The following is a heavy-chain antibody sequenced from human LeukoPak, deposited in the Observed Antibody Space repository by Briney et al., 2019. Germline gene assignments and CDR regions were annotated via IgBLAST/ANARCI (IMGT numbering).Heavy chain of an antibody. D-gene: IGHD3-10*01. CDR1: GFTFSSYW. V-gene: IGHV3-74*01. Sequence: GRSPRLSCAASGFTFSSYWMHRVRQAPGKGLVWVSRINSDGSSTSYADSVKGRFTISRDNAKNTLYLQMNSLRAEDTAVYYCARAILRGVIHGWGQGTLVTVSS. J-gene: IGHJ4*02. CDR3: ARAILRGVIHG. CDR2: INSDGSST.